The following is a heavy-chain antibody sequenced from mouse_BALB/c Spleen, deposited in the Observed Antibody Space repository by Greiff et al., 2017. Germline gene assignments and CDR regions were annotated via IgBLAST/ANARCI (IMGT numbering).Heavy chain of an antibody. J-gene: IGHJ4*01. V-gene: IGHV5-17*02. CDR3: ARSTTATRGAMDY. D-gene: IGHD1-2*01. CDR1: GFTFSSFG. Sequence: DVHLVESGGGLVQPGGSRKLSCAASGFTFSSFGMHWVRQAPEKGLEWVAYISSGSSTIYYADTVKGRFTISRDNPKNTLFLQMTSLRSEDTAMYCCARSTTATRGAMDYWGQGTSVTVSS. CDR2: ISSGSSTI.